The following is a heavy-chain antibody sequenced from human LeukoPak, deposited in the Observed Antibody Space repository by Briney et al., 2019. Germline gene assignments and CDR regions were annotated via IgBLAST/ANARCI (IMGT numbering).Heavy chain of an antibody. CDR2: INSDGSST. J-gene: IGHJ4*02. D-gene: IGHD5-18*01. V-gene: IGHV3-74*01. CDR1: GFTFSSYW. CDR3: ARVKDRGYSYGPYYFDY. Sequence: GGSLRLSCAASGFTFSSYWMHWVRQAPGKGLVWVSRINSDGSSTSHADSVKGRFTISRDNAKNTLYLQMNSLRAEDTAVYYCARVKDRGYSYGPYYFDYWGQGTLVTVSS.